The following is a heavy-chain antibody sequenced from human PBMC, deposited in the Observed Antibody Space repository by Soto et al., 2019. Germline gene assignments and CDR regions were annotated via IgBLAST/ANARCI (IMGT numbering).Heavy chain of an antibody. D-gene: IGHD3-22*01. CDR2: IYYSGST. CDR3: ARDSPYDSSGYYWRHTSFDP. V-gene: IGHV4-59*01. CDR1: GGSISSYY. Sequence: PSETLSLTCTVSGGSISSYYWSWIRQPPGKGLEWIGYIYYSGSTNYNPSLKSRVTISVDTSKNQFSLKLSSVTAADTAVYYCARDSPYDSSGYYWRHTSFDPWGQGTLVTVSS. J-gene: IGHJ5*02.